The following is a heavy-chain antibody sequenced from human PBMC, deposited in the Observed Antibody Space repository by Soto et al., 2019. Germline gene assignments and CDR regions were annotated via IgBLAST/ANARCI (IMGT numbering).Heavy chain of an antibody. CDR1: GFTSSSYE. Sequence: GGSLRLSCAASGFTSSSYEMNWVRQAPGKGLEWVSYISSSDSTLYYADSVKGRFTISRDNAKNSLYLQMNSLRAEDTAVYYCARDPSDFWSGFTYGMDVWGQGTTVTVSS. J-gene: IGHJ6*01. D-gene: IGHD3-3*01. CDR3: ARDPSDFWSGFTYGMDV. CDR2: ISSSDSTL. V-gene: IGHV3-48*03.